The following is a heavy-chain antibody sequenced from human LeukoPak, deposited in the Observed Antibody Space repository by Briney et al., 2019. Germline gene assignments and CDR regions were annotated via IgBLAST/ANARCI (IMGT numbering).Heavy chain of an antibody. D-gene: IGHD1-1*01. Sequence: PGGSLRLSCAASGFIFSSYAMHWVRQAPGMGLDFVSAISSNGGSTHYANSVKGRFTMSRDNSKITLYLQMGSLRAEDMAVYYCARVTTGTTLAFDIWGQGTMVTVSS. J-gene: IGHJ3*02. CDR2: ISSNGGST. V-gene: IGHV3-64*01. CDR3: ARVTTGTTLAFDI. CDR1: GFIFSSYA.